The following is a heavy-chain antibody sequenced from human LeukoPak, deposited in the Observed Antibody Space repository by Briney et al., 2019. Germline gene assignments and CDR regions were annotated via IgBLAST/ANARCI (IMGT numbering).Heavy chain of an antibody. V-gene: IGHV1-2*02. CDR3: AREQPGWELLRAFGY. D-gene: IGHD1-26*01. J-gene: IGHJ4*02. CDR2: INPNSGGT. CDR1: GYTFTGYY. Sequence: ASVKVSCKASGYTFTGYYMHWVRQAPGQGLEWMGWINPNSGGTNYAQKFQGRVTMTRDTSISTAYMELSRLRSDDTAVYYCAREQPGWELLRAFGYWGQGTLVTVSS.